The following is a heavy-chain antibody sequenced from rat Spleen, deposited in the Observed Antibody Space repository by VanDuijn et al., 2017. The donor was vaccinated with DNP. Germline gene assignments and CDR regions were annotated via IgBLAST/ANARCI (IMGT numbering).Heavy chain of an antibody. V-gene: IGHV2-16*01. CDR1: GFSLLSYS. Sequence: QVQLKESGPGLVQPSETLSLTCTVSGFSLLSYSVSWVRQPSGKGPEWMGRVWYDGDTAYNSALKSRLSISRDTSKSQLFLKMNSLQTEDTAMYFCARSVYITNFDYWGQGVMVTVSS. CDR2: VWYDGDT. J-gene: IGHJ2*01. CDR3: ARSVYITNFDY. D-gene: IGHD1-4*01.